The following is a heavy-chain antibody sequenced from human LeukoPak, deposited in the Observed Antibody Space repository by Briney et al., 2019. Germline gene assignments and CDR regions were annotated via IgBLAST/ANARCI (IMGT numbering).Heavy chain of an antibody. D-gene: IGHD6-19*01. CDR3: ARTYSSGWDYYYYMDV. CDR1: GGTFSSYT. Sequence: SVKVSCKSSGGTFSSYTISWVRQAPGQGREWMGRIIPMLGIANYAQKHQGRVTITADKSPSTDYMELSSLRSEDTAVYYCARTYSSGWDYYYYMDVWGKGTTVTVSS. CDR2: IIPMLGIA. J-gene: IGHJ6*03. V-gene: IGHV1-69*02.